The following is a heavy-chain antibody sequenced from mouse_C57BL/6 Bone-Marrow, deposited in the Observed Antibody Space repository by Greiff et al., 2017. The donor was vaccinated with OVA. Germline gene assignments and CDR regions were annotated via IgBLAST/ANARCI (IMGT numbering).Heavy chain of an antibody. CDR1: GYTFTEYT. V-gene: IGHV1-62-2*01. Sequence: VQLQQSGAELVKPGASVKLSCKASGYTFTEYTIHWVKQRSGQGLEWIGWFYPGSGSIKYNEKFKDKATLTADKSSSSVYMELSRLTSEDSAVYFGARHEEGYYGSSYVFDYWGQGTTLTVSS. J-gene: IGHJ2*01. CDR2: FYPGSGSI. D-gene: IGHD1-1*01. CDR3: ARHEEGYYGSSYVFDY.